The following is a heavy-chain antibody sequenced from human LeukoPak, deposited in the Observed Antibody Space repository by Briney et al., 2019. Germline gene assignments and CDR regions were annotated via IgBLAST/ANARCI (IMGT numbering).Heavy chain of an antibody. Sequence: GASVRVSCKVSGYTFTAYYMHWARQAPGQGLEWMGWINPNSGGTNYAQKFQGRVTMTRDTSISTAYMELSRLRSDDTAVYYCASAEYSGSPIDYWGQGTLVTVSS. CDR2: INPNSGGT. CDR3: ASAEYSGSPIDY. V-gene: IGHV1-2*02. CDR1: GYTFTAYY. J-gene: IGHJ4*02. D-gene: IGHD6-6*01.